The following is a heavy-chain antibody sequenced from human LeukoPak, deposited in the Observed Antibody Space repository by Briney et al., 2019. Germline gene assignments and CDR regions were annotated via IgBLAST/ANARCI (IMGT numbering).Heavy chain of an antibody. Sequence: GGSLRLSCAASGFTFSNYAMSWVRQAPGKGLEWVSAISATGGSTYYADSVRGHFTISRDNSKNTLHLQMNSLRAEDTAVYYCAKAQYSGSHQGFDYWGQGTLVTVSS. J-gene: IGHJ4*02. V-gene: IGHV3-23*01. CDR3: AKAQYSGSHQGFDY. CDR2: ISATGGST. D-gene: IGHD1-26*01. CDR1: GFTFSNYA.